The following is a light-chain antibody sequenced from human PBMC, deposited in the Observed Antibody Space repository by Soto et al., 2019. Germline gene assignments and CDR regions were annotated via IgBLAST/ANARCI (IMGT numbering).Light chain of an antibody. Sequence: MTQSPATLSVSPGDRVTITCRASQSISTSLAWYQHKPGTAPKLLIYKASTLDRGVSARFSGSGSETEFTLTISSLQPEDSATYYCQQYSSYSPWLFGQGTKVEI. CDR2: KAS. V-gene: IGKV1-5*03. CDR3: QQYSSYSPWL. CDR1: QSISTS. J-gene: IGKJ1*01.